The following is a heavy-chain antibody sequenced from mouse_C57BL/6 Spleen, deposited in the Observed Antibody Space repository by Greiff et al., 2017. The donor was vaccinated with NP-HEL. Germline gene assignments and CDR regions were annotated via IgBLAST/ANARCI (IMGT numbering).Heavy chain of an antibody. V-gene: IGHV1-69*01. CDR1: GYTFTSYW. CDR2: IDPSDSYT. CDR3: ARSRWEDFDY. Sequence: VQLQQSGAELVMPGASVKLSCKASGYTFTSYWMHWVKQRPGQGLEWIGEIDPSDSYTNYNQKFKGKSTLTVDKSSSTAYMQLSSLTSEDSAVYCCARSRWEDFDYWGQGTTLTVSS. J-gene: IGHJ2*01. D-gene: IGHD1-1*02.